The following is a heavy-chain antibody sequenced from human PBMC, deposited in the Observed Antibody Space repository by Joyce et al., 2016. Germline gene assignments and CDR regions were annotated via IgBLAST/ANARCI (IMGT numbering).Heavy chain of an antibody. Sequence: QLQLQESGPRLVKPSETLSLSCSVSGGTISSDSFYWAWIRQAPGKGLEWIGSIYFSDSGNYNPSLESRVTISIDTSKDQFSLTLSSVTAADTAVYYCARRILAGFSWFDPWGQGILVSVSS. CDR1: GGTISSDSFY. D-gene: IGHD6-19*01. V-gene: IGHV4-39*07. J-gene: IGHJ5*02. CDR3: ARRILAGFSWFDP. CDR2: IYFSDSG.